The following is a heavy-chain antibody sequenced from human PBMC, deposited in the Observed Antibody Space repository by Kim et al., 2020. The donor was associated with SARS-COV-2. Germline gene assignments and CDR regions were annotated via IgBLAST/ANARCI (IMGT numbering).Heavy chain of an antibody. J-gene: IGHJ4*02. CDR2: FDPEDGET. V-gene: IGHV1-24*01. D-gene: IGHD6-19*01. Sequence: ASVKVSCKVSGYTLTELSMHWVRQAPGKGLEWMGGFDPEDGETIYAQKFQGRVTMTEDTSTDTAYMELSSLRSEDTAVYYCATGLLNSSGWGPDDWGQGTLVTVSS. CDR3: ATGLLNSSGWGPDD. CDR1: GYTLTELS.